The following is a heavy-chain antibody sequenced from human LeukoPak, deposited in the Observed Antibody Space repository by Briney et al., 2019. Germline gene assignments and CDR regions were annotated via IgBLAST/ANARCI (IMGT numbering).Heavy chain of an antibody. D-gene: IGHD4-17*01. CDR1: GYSFTIYW. CDR2: IDPSDSYT. CDR3: ARHFYGDYAFDS. J-gene: IGHJ4*02. Sequence: TAGESLKISYKGSGYSFTIYWITWVRQMPGKGLEWMGTIDPSDSYTNYSPSFQGHVTISADKSINTAYLQWSSLKTSDSAIYYCARHFYGDYAFDSWGQGTLVTVSS. V-gene: IGHV5-10-1*01.